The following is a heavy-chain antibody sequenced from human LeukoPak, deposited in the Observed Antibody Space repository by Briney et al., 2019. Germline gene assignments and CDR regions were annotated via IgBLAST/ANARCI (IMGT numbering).Heavy chain of an antibody. D-gene: IGHD6-19*01. CDR1: GFTFSSYS. V-gene: IGHV3-21*01. J-gene: IGHJ4*02. CDR2: ISSSSSYI. Sequence: GGSLRLSCAASGFTFSSYSMNWVRQAPGKGLEWVSSISSSSSYIYYADSVKGRFTISRDNAKNSLYLQMNSLRAEDTAVYYCARGRIGSGWFGGNWGQGTLVTVSS. CDR3: ARGRIGSGWFGGN.